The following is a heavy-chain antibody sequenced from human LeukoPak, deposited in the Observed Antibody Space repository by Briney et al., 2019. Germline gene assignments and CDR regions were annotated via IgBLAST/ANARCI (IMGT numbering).Heavy chain of an antibody. J-gene: IGHJ4*02. Sequence: ASVKVSCKASGYTFTSYHMHWVRQAPGQGLEWMGIINPSGGSTSYAQKFQGRVSMTRDMSTSTVYMELSSLRSEDTAVYYCARALRGGATVYIDYWGQGTLVTVSS. CDR1: GYTFTSYH. D-gene: IGHD1-26*01. CDR3: ARALRGGATVYIDY. V-gene: IGHV1-46*01. CDR2: INPSGGST.